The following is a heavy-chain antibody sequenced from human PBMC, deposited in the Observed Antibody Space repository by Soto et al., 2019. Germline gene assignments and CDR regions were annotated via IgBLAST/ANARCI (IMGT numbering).Heavy chain of an antibody. Sequence: QVQLVQSGAEVKKPGSSVKVSCKASGGTFSSYAISWVRQAPGQGLEWMGGIIPIFGTANYAQKFQGRVTITADESPGTAYMGLSSLRSEDTAVYYCARGARGGYFDLWGRGTLVTVSS. J-gene: IGHJ2*01. V-gene: IGHV1-69*12. CDR2: IIPIFGTA. CDR3: ARGARGGYFDL. CDR1: GGTFSSYA. D-gene: IGHD3-10*01.